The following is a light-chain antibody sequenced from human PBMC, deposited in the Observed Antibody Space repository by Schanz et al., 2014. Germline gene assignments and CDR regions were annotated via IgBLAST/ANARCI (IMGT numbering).Light chain of an antibody. CDR3: SSYTSSTTVV. CDR2: EVS. J-gene: IGLJ2*01. Sequence: QCVLTQPPSASGSPGQSVTISCTGTSSDVGDYNYVSWYQQHPGKAPKLMIYEVSKRPSGVPDRFSGSKSGNTASLTVSGLQADDEADYYCSSYTSSTTVVFGGGTKLTVL. CDR1: SSDVGDYNY. V-gene: IGLV2-8*01.